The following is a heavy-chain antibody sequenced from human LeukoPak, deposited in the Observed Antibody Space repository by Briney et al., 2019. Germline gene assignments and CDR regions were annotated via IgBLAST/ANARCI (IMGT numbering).Heavy chain of an antibody. CDR2: IYTSGST. D-gene: IGHD1-26*01. CDR3: ARDVSYRLCAFDI. J-gene: IGHJ3*02. Sequence: SETLSLTYTVSGGSISSYYWSWIRQPAGKRLEWIGRIYTSGSTNYNPSLKSRVTMSVDTSKNQFSLKLSSVTAADTAVYYCARDVSYRLCAFDIWGQGTMVTVSS. V-gene: IGHV4-4*07. CDR1: GGSISSYY.